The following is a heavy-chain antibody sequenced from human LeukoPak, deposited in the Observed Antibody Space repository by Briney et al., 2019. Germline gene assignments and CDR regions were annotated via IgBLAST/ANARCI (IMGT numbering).Heavy chain of an antibody. CDR3: ARWRGGRGIDY. J-gene: IGHJ4*02. CDR2: IVSGGDT. Sequence: TGGSLRLSCAASGLNFNIYDMHWVRQVTGKGLEWLSGIVSGGDTYYADSVKGRFTISRENAKNSLYLQMNSPRVGDTAVYYCARWRGGRGIDYWGQGTLVTVSS. CDR1: GLNFNIYD. V-gene: IGHV3-13*01. D-gene: IGHD3-16*01.